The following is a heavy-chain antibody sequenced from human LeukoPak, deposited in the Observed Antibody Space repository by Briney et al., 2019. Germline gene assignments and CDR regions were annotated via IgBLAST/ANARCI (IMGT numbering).Heavy chain of an antibody. CDR2: IYHSGST. D-gene: IGHD6-19*01. CDR1: GGSISSSSYY. CDR3: AREHFSSAFDP. Sequence: SETLSLTCTVSGGSISSSSYYWGWIRQPPGKGLEWIGSIYHSGSTYYNPSLKSRVTISVDTSKNQSSLKVSSVTAADTAVYYCAREHFSSAFDPWGQGTLVTVSS. V-gene: IGHV4-39*01. J-gene: IGHJ5*02.